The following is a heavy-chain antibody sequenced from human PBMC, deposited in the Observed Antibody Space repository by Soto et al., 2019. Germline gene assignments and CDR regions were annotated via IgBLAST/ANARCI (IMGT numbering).Heavy chain of an antibody. V-gene: IGHV1-8*01. CDR1: GYTFTSYD. Sequence: ASVKVSCKASGYTFTSYDINWVRQATGQGLEWMGWMNPNSGNTGYAQKFQGRVTMTRNTSISTAYMELSSLRSEDTAVYYCARGRIVAIGSGAYGMDVWGQGTTVTISS. CDR3: ARGRIVAIGSGAYGMDV. J-gene: IGHJ6*02. CDR2: MNPNSGNT. D-gene: IGHD5-12*01.